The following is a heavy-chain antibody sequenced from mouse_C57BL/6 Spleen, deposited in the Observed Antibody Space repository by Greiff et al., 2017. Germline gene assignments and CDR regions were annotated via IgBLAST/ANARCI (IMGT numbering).Heavy chain of an antibody. D-gene: IGHD2-3*01. V-gene: IGHV3-1*01. J-gene: IGHJ4*01. CDR3: AREGIYDGYVRAMDY. Sequence: DVKLVESGPGMVKPSQSLSLTCTVTGYSITSGYDWHWIRHFPGNKLEWMGYISYSGSTNYNPSLKSRISITHDTSKNHFFLKLNSVTTEDTATYYCAREGIYDGYVRAMDYWGQGTSVTVSS. CDR1: GYSITSGYD. CDR2: ISYSGST.